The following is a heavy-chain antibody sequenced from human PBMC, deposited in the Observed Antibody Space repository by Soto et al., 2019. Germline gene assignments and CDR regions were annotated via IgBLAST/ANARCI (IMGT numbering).Heavy chain of an antibody. CDR3: ARRSSGWYFDY. CDR1: GFTFSNYA. J-gene: IGHJ4*02. CDR2: IRDSGGST. Sequence: EVQLLESGGGLVQPGGSLRLSCAAPGFTFSNYAMNWVRQAPGKGLEWDSVIRDSGGSTYYADSVKGRFTISRDNSKNTLYLQMNSLIGEDTAVYYCARRSSGWYFDYWGQGTLVTVSS. V-gene: IGHV3-23*01. D-gene: IGHD6-19*01.